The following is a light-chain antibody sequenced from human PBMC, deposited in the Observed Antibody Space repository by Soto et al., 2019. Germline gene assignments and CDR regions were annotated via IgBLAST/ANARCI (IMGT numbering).Light chain of an antibody. CDR1: SGHSNYA. V-gene: IGLV4-69*01. CDR2: LHNDGSH. J-gene: IGLJ3*02. Sequence: QLVLTQSPSASASLGASVKLTCTLSSGHSNYAIAWHQQQPGKGPRYLMKLHNDGSHIKGDGVPDRFSGSTSGAERYLTISSLQSEDEADYYCQTWGTDYRVFGGGTKLTVL. CDR3: QTWGTDYRV.